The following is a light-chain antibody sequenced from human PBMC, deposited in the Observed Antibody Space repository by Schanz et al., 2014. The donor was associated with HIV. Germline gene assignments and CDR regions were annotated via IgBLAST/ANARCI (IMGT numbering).Light chain of an antibody. V-gene: IGKV1-5*03. Sequence: DIQMTQSPSTLSASVGDRVTITCRASQSISSWLAWYQHKPGKAPKLLIYKASSLESGVPSRFSGSGSGTEFTLTISSLQPDDFATYYCQQYDTYPYTFGRGTKLEIK. J-gene: IGKJ2*01. CDR3: QQYDTYPYT. CDR1: QSISSW. CDR2: KAS.